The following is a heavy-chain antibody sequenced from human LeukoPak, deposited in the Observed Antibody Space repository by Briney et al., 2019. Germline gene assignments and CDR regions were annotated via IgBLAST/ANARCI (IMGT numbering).Heavy chain of an antibody. D-gene: IGHD6-19*01. Sequence: GGSLSLSCAASGFTFSTYAMSWVRQAPGRGLEWVSSIIRGVDGTFYAGSVKGRFTISRDNSKNTLYLQMNSLRAEDTAVYYCAKDSSSGWSWGQGTLVTVSS. J-gene: IGHJ5*02. CDR3: AKDSSSGWS. V-gene: IGHV3-23*01. CDR2: IIRGVDGT. CDR1: GFTFSTYA.